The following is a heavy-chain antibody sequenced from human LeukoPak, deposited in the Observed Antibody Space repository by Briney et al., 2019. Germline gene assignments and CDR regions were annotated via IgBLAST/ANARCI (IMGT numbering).Heavy chain of an antibody. CDR2: IYYSGST. V-gene: IGHV4-39*07. CDR3: AREVGFGGTNDAFDI. J-gene: IGHJ3*02. D-gene: IGHD3-10*01. CDR1: GGSISSSSYY. Sequence: PSETLSLTCTVSGGSISSSSYYWGWIRQPPGKGLEWIGSIYYSGSTYYNPSLKSRVTISVDTSKNQFSLKLSSVTAADTAVYYCAREVGFGGTNDAFDIWGQGTMVTVSS.